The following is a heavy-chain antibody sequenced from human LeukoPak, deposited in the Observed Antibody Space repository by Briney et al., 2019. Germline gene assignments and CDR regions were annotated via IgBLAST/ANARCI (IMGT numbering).Heavy chain of an antibody. CDR2: IYTSGST. J-gene: IGHJ4*02. CDR3: ARGPYYYDSSGYYADY. D-gene: IGHD3-22*01. CDR1: GGSISSYY. V-gene: IGHV4-4*07. Sequence: SETLSLTCTVSGGSISSYYWSWIRQPAGKGLEWIGRIYTSGSTNYNPSLKSRVTMSVDTSKNQFSLKLSSVTAADTAVYYYARGPYYYDSSGYYADYWGQGTLVTVSS.